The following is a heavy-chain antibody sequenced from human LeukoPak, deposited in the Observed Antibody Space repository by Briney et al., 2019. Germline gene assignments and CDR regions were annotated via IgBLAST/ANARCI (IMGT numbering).Heavy chain of an antibody. Sequence: GASVKVSCKASGGTFSSYAISWVRQAPGQGLEWMGGIIPIFGTANYAQKFQGRVTITTDKSTSTAYMELSSLRSEDTAVYYCARGTTGTTAFFYFDYWGQGTLVTVSS. CDR1: GGTFSSYA. CDR3: ARGTTGTTAFFYFDY. CDR2: IIPIFGTA. J-gene: IGHJ4*02. D-gene: IGHD1-7*01. V-gene: IGHV1-69*05.